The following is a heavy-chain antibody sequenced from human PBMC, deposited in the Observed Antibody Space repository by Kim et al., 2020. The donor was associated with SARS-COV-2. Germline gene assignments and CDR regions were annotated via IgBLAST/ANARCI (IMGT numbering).Heavy chain of an antibody. D-gene: IGHD1-26*01. CDR3: ARGSPLHPHIVGALGLDY. V-gene: IGHV6-1*01. J-gene: IGHJ4*02. CDR1: GDSVSSNSAA. Sequence: SQTLSLTCAISGDSVSSNSAAWNWIKQSPSRGLEWLGRTYYRSKWYNDYAVSVKSRITINPDTSKNQFSLQLNSVTPEDTAVYYCARGSPLHPHIVGALGLDYWGQGTLVTVSS. CDR2: TYYRSKWYN.